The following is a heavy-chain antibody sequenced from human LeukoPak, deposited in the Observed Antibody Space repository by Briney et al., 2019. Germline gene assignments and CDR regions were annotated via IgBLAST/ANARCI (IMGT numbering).Heavy chain of an antibody. D-gene: IGHD3-22*01. J-gene: IGHJ6*02. V-gene: IGHV4-34*01. CDR3: ARTPYYYDSSGYSYYYYGMDV. Sequence: SETLSLTCAVYGGSFSGYYWSWIRQPPGKGLEWIGEINHSGSTNYNPSLKSRVTISVDTSKNQLSLKLSSVTAADTAVYYCARTPYYYDSSGYSYYYYGMDVWGQGTTVTVSS. CDR2: INHSGST. CDR1: GGSFSGYY.